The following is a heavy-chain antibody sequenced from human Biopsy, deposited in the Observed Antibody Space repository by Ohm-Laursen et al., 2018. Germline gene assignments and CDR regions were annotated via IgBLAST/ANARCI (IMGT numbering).Heavy chain of an antibody. D-gene: IGHD5-24*01. V-gene: IGHV3-33*01. Sequence: SLRLSCTASGFTFSIYGMHWVRQAPGKGLEWVAVIWYDGSNKYYADSVKGRFTISRDSSKNTLYLQMDSLRVEDTAVYYCARGPSGVATIGRGQGTLVTVSS. J-gene: IGHJ4*02. CDR2: IWYDGSNK. CDR3: ARGPSGVATIG. CDR1: GFTFSIYG.